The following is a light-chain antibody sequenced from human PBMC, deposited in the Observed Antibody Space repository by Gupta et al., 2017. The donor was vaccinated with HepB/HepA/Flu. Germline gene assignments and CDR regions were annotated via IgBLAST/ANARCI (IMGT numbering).Light chain of an antibody. CDR1: SSDVGSYDL. J-gene: IGLJ2*01. V-gene: IGLV2-23*01. CDR3: CSYARSNTGV. Sequence: SAMTQPASASGSPGQAISLSFPGTSSDVGSYDLASRYRQHPGKVPKILIDEANTRPSEVSNRFSGSKSGNTASLTISGLQADDEAYYYLCSYARSNTGVFGGGTKLTVL. CDR2: EAN.